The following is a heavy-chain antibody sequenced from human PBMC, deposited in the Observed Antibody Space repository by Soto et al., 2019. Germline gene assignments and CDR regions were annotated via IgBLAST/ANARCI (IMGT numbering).Heavy chain of an antibody. CDR3: AHPRGYGVFDAVDI. D-gene: IGHD4-17*01. V-gene: IGHV3-23*01. CDR1: GFIFSTYA. Sequence: GGSLRLSCAASGFIFSTYAMNWVRQVPGKGLEWVSAISSSGDSAYYAESVRGRFTLSRGNSINTLYLQMRSLRPEDTAVYYCAHPRGYGVFDAVDIWGQGTMVTVSS. CDR2: ISSSGDSA. J-gene: IGHJ3*02.